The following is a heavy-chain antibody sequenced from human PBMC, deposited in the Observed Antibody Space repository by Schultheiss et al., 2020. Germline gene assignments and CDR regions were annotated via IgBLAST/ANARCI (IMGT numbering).Heavy chain of an antibody. CDR1: GFTFSSYG. CDR2: ISYDGSNK. CDR3: ARDGSISSTTEDAFDI. J-gene: IGHJ3*02. V-gene: IGHV3-30*03. Sequence: GGSLRLSCAASGFTFSSYGMHWVRQAPGKGLEWVAVISYDGSNKYYADSVKGRFTISRDNSKNTLYLQMNSLRAEDTAVYYCARDGSISSTTEDAFDIWGQGTMVTVSS. D-gene: IGHD6-13*01.